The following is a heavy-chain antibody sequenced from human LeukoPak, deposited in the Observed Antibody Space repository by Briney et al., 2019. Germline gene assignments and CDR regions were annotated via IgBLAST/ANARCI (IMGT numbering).Heavy chain of an antibody. J-gene: IGHJ1*01. D-gene: IGHD3-3*01. CDR1: GYTLTSNY. CDR2: INPSGGST. Sequence: ASVKVSCKASGYTLTSNYIHWVRQAPGQGLEWMGIINPSGGSTSYAQKFRGRVTMTRDTSTSTVYMELSSLRSEDTAVYYCARDHTIFGVVTSGCFQHWGQGTLVTVSS. CDR3: ARDHTIFGVVTSGCFQH. V-gene: IGHV1-46*01.